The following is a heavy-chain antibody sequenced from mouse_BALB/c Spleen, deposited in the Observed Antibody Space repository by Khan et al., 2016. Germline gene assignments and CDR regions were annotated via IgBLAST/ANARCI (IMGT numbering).Heavy chain of an antibody. CDR1: GYTFTDYA. CDR2: ISTYYGDA. V-gene: IGHV1S137*01. D-gene: IGHD2-14*01. Sequence: QVQLKQSGAELVRPGVSVKISCKGSGYTFTDYAMHWVKQSHAKSLEWIGVISTYYGDASYNQKFKGKATMTVDKSSSTAYMELARLTSEDSAIYYCARNYRHFDYWGQGTTLTVSS. CDR3: ARNYRHFDY. J-gene: IGHJ2*01.